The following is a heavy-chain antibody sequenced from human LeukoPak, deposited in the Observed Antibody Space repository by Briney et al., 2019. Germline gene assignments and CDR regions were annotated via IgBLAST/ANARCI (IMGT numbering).Heavy chain of an antibody. J-gene: IGHJ6*02. D-gene: IGHD2-2*01. CDR2: ISSSSSYI. CDR1: GFTFSSYS. V-gene: IGHV3-21*01. CDR3: AGDLPIVVVPGRGMDV. Sequence: GGSLRLSCAASGFTFSSYSMTWVRQAPGKGLEWVSSISSSSSYIYYADSVKGRFTISRDNAKNSLYLQMNSLRAEDTAVYYCAGDLPIVVVPGRGMDVWGQGTTVTVSS.